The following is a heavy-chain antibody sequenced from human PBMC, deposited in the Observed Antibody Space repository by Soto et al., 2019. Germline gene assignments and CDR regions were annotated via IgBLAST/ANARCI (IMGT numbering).Heavy chain of an antibody. CDR2: MNPNSGNT. J-gene: IGHJ6*02. V-gene: IGHV1-8*01. D-gene: IGHD2-8*01. CDR3: ARGMSVLMVYAVYYYYYGMDV. Sequence: ASVKVSCKASGYTFTSYDINWVRQATGQGLEWMGWMNPNSGNTGYAQKFQGRVTMIRNTSISTAYMELSSLRSEDTAVYYCARGMSVLMVYAVYYYYYGMDVWGQGTTVTVSS. CDR1: GYTFTSYD.